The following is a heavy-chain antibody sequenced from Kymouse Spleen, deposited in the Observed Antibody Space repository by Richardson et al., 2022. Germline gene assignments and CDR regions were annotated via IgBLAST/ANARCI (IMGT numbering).Heavy chain of an antibody. CDR1: GGSISSSSYY. J-gene: IGHJ4*02. D-gene: IGHD5-18,IGHD5-18*01. CDR3: ARHGARGYSYGWDFDY. V-gene: IGHV4-39*01. Sequence: QLQLQESGPGLVKPSETLSLTCTVSGGSISSSSYYWGWIRQPPGKGLEWIGSIYYSGSTYYNPSLKSRVTISVDTSKNQFSLKLSSVTAADTAVYYCARHGARGYSYGWDFDYWGQGTLVTVSS. CDR2: IYYSGST.